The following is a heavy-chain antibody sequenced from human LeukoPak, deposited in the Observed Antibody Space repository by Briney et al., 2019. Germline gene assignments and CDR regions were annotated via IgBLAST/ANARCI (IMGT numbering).Heavy chain of an antibody. CDR1: GGSISSYY. V-gene: IGHV4-4*09. Sequence: PSETLSLTCTVSGGSISSYYWSWIRQPPGKGLEWIGYIYTSGSTNHNPSLKSRVTISVDTSKNQFSLKLSSVTAADTAVYYCARHGRRREPGYNLFSYYYYGMDVWGQGTTVTVSS. D-gene: IGHD5-24*01. CDR2: IYTSGST. J-gene: IGHJ6*02. CDR3: ARHGRRREPGYNLFSYYYYGMDV.